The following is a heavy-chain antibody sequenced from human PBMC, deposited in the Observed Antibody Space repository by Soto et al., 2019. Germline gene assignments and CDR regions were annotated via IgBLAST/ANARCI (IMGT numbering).Heavy chain of an antibody. CDR3: AREGRGDYYYGMDV. CDR1: GGTFSSYA. CDR2: IIPIFGTA. D-gene: IGHD3-10*01. V-gene: IGHV1-69*12. J-gene: IGHJ6*02. Sequence: QVQLVQSGAEVKKPGSSVKVSCKASGGTFSSYAISWVRQAPGQGLEWMGGIIPIFGTANYAQKFQARVTMTADESKRTAYMELSSLRSEDTAVYYCAREGRGDYYYGMDVWGQGTTVTVSS.